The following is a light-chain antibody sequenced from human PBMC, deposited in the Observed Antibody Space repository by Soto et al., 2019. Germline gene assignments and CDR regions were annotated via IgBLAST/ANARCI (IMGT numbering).Light chain of an antibody. CDR1: SSDIGGYDY. J-gene: IGLJ1*01. Sequence: QSALAQPASVSGSPGQSITISCTGTSSDIGGYDYVSWYPQRPGKAPKLMIYEVRYRPSGVSNRFSGSKSGNTASLTISGLQAEDEAVYYCCSYTRTSNHYFFGSGTKVTVL. CDR3: CSYTRTSNHYF. V-gene: IGLV2-14*01. CDR2: EVR.